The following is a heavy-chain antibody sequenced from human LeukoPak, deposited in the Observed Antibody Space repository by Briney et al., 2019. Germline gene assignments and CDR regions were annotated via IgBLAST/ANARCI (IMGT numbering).Heavy chain of an antibody. CDR1: GGTFSSYA. Sequence: SVKVSCKASGGTFSSYAISWVRQAPGQGLEWMGRIIPILGIANYAQKFQGRVTITADKSTSTAYMELSSLRSEDTAVYYCARDHSSGSSFYYYGMDVWGQGTTVTVSS. D-gene: IGHD6-19*01. J-gene: IGHJ6*02. CDR3: ARDHSSGSSFYYYGMDV. CDR2: IIPILGIA. V-gene: IGHV1-69*04.